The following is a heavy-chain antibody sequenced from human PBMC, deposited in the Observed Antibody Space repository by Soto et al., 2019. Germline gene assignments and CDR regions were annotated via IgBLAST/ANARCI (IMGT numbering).Heavy chain of an antibody. CDR3: ARDQPMVRVMDGMDV. D-gene: IGHD3-10*01. CDR2: IWFDGSNR. CDR1: GFPLSSYG. V-gene: IGHV3-33*01. Sequence: QVQLVESGGGVVQPGRSLRLSCVASGFPLSSYGMHWVRQAPGRGLEWVAVIWFDGSNRQYGDSVKDRFTISRDNSKNTLYLEISRLRDEDTAVYYCARDQPMVRVMDGMDVLGQGTTVTVSS. J-gene: IGHJ6*02.